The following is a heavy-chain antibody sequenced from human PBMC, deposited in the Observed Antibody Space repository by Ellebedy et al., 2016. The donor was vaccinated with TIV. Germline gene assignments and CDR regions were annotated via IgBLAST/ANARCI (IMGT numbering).Heavy chain of an antibody. D-gene: IGHD3-22*01. Sequence: GESLKISXAASGFTFNNYAMNWVRQAPGKGLEWVLGIAGSGDTTYYADSVKGRFTISRDNSKNTLYLQMNSLRADDTAVYYCAKDRTYYYDSSGYYYGGRADYYFDYWGQGTLVTVSS. CDR1: GFTFNNYA. CDR2: IAGSGDTT. CDR3: AKDRTYYYDSSGYYYGGRADYYFDY. V-gene: IGHV3-23*01. J-gene: IGHJ4*02.